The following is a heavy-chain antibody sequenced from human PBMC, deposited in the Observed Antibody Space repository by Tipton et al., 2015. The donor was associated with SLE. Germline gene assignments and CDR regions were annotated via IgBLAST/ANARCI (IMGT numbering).Heavy chain of an antibody. J-gene: IGHJ5*02. V-gene: IGHV4-31*03. D-gene: IGHD6-19*01. CDR1: GASITNSGYY. Sequence: TLSLTCTVSGASITNSGYYWSWIRQYPGRGLEWIGYIFYSGSTYYNPSLKSRVTISVDTSKNQFSLKLSSVTAADTAVYYCARGGLGHGSGWSGAFDPWGQGTLVTVSS. CDR2: IFYSGST. CDR3: ARGGLGHGSGWSGAFDP.